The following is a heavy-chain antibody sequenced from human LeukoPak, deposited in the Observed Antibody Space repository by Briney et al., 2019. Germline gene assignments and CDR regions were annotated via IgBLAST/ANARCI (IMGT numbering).Heavy chain of an antibody. CDR2: ISSSSSYI. V-gene: IGHV3-11*06. Sequence: PGGSLRLSCAASGFTFSDYYMSWIRQAPGKGLEWVSYISSSSSYIYYADSVKGRFTISRDNAKNSLYLQMNSLRAEDTAVYYCASSAGGWYRPDDYWGQGTLVTVSS. CDR3: ASSAGGWYRPDDY. CDR1: GFTFSDYY. D-gene: IGHD6-19*01. J-gene: IGHJ4*02.